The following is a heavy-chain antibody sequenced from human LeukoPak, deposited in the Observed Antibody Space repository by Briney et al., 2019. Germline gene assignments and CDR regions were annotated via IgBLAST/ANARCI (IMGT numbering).Heavy chain of an antibody. CDR2: INPNSGGT. D-gene: IGHD3-3*01. V-gene: IGHV1-2*02. J-gene: IGHJ5*02. CDR1: GYTFIDSY. Sequence: VASVKVSCKASGYTFIDSYIHWVRQAPGQGLEWMGWINPNSGGTNYALNLQGRVTMTRDTSITTTYMELSRLTPDDSAVYFCATEASGLNWFDPWGQGTLVTVSS. CDR3: ATEASGLNWFDP.